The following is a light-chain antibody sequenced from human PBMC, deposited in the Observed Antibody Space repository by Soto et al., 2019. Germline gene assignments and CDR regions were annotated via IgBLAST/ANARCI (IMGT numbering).Light chain of an antibody. J-gene: IGLJ1*01. CDR2: DVS. CDR3: GSYASRYTYV. CDR1: SSDVGGYNY. Sequence: QSVLAQPRSVSGSPGQSVTISCTGASSDVGGYNYVSWYQQHPGKAPKLMIYDVSERPSGVPDRFSGSKSGNTASLTISGLQTEDEADYYCGSYASRYTYVFGTVTKVTVL. V-gene: IGLV2-11*01.